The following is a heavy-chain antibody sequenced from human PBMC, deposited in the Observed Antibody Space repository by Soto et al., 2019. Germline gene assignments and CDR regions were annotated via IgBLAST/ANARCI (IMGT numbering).Heavy chain of an antibody. CDR2: IWFDGSNR. Sequence: GGSLRLSCAASGFTFSSYGMHWVRQAPGKGPEWVAAIWFDGSNRYYADSVQGRFSISRDNLQDTLFLQMNSLRAEDTAVYYCARDRRGDRSAWYKAFWYYGMDVWGQGTTVTVSS. V-gene: IGHV3-33*01. J-gene: IGHJ6*02. CDR1: GFTFSSYG. CDR3: ARDRRGDRSAWYKAFWYYGMDV. D-gene: IGHD6-13*01.